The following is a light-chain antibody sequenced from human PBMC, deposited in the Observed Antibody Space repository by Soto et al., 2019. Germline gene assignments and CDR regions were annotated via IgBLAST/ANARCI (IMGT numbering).Light chain of an antibody. CDR1: SSDVGTFNL. J-gene: IGLJ1*01. Sequence: QSALTQVASVSGSPGQSITISCTGTSSDVGTFNLVSWYQQHPGKAPRLMIYEVIKRPSGVSNRFSGSKSGNTASLTISGLQAEDEADYYFCSYAGSSVYVYGTGNKVTVL. CDR3: CSYAGSSVYV. CDR2: EVI. V-gene: IGLV2-23*02.